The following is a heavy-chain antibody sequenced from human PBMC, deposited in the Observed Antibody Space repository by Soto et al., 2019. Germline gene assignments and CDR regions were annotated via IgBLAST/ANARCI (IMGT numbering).Heavy chain of an antibody. CDR2: ISWNGGSI. CDR3: AKVAMIRGGIDDAFDI. CDR1: GFTFDAYA. V-gene: IGHV3-9*01. J-gene: IGHJ3*02. Sequence: GGSLRLSCAASGFTFDAYAMHWVRQAPGKGLQWVSGISWNGGSIGYADSVKGRFTISRDNAKNSLYLQMNSLRAEDTALYYCAKVAMIRGGIDDAFDIWGQGTMVTVSS. D-gene: IGHD3-10*01.